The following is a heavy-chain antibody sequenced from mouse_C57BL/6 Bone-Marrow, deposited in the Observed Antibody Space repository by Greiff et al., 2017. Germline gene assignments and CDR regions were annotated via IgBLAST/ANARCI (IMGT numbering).Heavy chain of an antibody. J-gene: IGHJ3*01. CDR1: GYTFTEYT. CDR2: FYPGSGSI. V-gene: IGHV1-62-2*01. Sequence: QVQLQQSGAELVKPGASVKLSCKASGYTFTEYTIHWVKQRSGQGLEWIGWFYPGSGSIKYNEKFKDKATLTADKSSSTVYMELSRLTSEDSAVYFCARHEEELYYYGSSAWFAYWGQGTLVTVSA. D-gene: IGHD1-1*01. CDR3: ARHEEELYYYGSSAWFAY.